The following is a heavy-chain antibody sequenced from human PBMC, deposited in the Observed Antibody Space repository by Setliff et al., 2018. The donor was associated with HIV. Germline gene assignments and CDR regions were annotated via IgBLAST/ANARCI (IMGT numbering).Heavy chain of an antibody. D-gene: IGHD3-22*01. CDR3: ARGDRYDSSGYYDY. Sequence: SETLSLTCTVSGGSISSYYWSWIRQPPGKGLEWIGYIYYGGSTNYNPSLKSRVTISVDTSKNQFSLKLSSVTAADTAVYYCARGDRYDSSGYYDYWGQGTLVTVSS. V-gene: IGHV4-59*08. J-gene: IGHJ4*02. CDR1: GGSISSYY. CDR2: IYYGGST.